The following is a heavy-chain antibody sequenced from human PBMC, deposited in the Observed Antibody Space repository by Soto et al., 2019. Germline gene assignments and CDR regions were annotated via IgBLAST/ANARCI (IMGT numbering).Heavy chain of an antibody. V-gene: IGHV3-66*01. CDR2: IYNSGTS. J-gene: IGHJ3*02. CDR1: GFTVSSDY. Sequence: EVQLVESGGGLVQPGGSLRLSCAASGFTVSSDYINWVRQAPGKGLYWVSDIYNSGTSFYADSVKGRFSVSRGTAKNSVFLQMSSLRAEDTAVYFWARGTWIVQGLIPYAFDIWGQGTMVTVSS. D-gene: IGHD3-16*01. CDR3: ARGTWIVQGLIPYAFDI.